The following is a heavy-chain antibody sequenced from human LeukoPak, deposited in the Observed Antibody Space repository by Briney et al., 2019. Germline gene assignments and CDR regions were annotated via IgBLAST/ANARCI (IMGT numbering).Heavy chain of an antibody. V-gene: IGHV4-59*01. D-gene: IGHD3-22*01. CDR2: IYYNGNT. J-gene: IGHJ3*02. CDR3: VRGNYDNRGYSNAFDI. CDR1: GGSISTYY. Sequence: SETLSLTCTVSGGSISTYYWSWIRLPPGKGLEWIGYIYYNGNTNSNPSLKSRVTISADTSKNQFSLKLSSVTAADTAVYYCVRGNYDNRGYSNAFDIWGQGAMVTVSS.